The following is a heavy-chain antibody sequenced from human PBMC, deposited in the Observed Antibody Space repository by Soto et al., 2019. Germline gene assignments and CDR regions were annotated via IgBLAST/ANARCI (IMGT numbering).Heavy chain of an antibody. V-gene: IGHV4-59*01. D-gene: IGHD2-21*02. CDR1: GGSISSYY. J-gene: IGHJ3*02. Sequence: QVQLQESGPGLVKPSETLSLTCTVSGGSISSYYWNWIRQPPGRGLEWIGYISYSGSTSYNPSLRSRVTISVDTSKNQFSLNLSSVTAADTAVYSCATDGGLSCGGDCRVDGFDIWGQGTMVTVSS. CDR2: ISYSGST. CDR3: ATDGGLSCGGDCRVDGFDI.